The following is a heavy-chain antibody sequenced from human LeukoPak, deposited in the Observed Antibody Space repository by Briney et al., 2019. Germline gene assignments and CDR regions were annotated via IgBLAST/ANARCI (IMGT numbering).Heavy chain of an antibody. D-gene: IGHD2-15*01. CDR3: ARDCTGGSCYSDY. J-gene: IGHJ4*02. Sequence: PGGSLRLSCAASGFTFSSYSMNWVRQAPGEGLVWVSAITSSSGSIYYADSVKGRFTISRDNSKNTLYLQMNSLRAEDTAVYYCARDCTGGSCYSDYWGQGTLVTV. CDR1: GFTFSSYS. CDR2: ITSSSGSI. V-gene: IGHV3-23*01.